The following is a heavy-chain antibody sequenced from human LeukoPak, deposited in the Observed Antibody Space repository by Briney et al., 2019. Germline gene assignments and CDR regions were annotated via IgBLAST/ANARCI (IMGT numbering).Heavy chain of an antibody. D-gene: IGHD5-18*01. CDR2: INPRGGST. V-gene: IGHV1-46*01. J-gene: IGHJ4*02. CDR1: TYTFIDYY. CDR3: ARRIPSSYGYYFDY. Sequence: GASVKLSCKASTYTFIDYYMHWVRQAPGQGLELMGVINPRGGSTTYAQKFQGRVTMTRDTSTSTLYMELTSLRSEDTAVYYCARRIPSSYGYYFDYWGQGTQVTVSS.